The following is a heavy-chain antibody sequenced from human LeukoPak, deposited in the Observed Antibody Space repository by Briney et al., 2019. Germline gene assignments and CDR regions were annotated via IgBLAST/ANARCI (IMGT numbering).Heavy chain of an antibody. Sequence: GGSLRLSCAASGFTFSSYEMNWVRQAPGKWLEWVSYISSSGSTIYYADSVKGRFTISRDNAKNSLYLQMNSLRAEDTAVYYCARDGYKGFDYWGQGTLVTVSS. V-gene: IGHV3-48*03. J-gene: IGHJ4*02. CDR3: ARDGYKGFDY. CDR1: GFTFSSYE. CDR2: ISSSGSTI. D-gene: IGHD5-24*01.